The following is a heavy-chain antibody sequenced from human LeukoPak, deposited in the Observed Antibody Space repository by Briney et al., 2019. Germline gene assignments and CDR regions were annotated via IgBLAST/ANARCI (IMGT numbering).Heavy chain of an antibody. V-gene: IGHV3-48*03. CDR2: ISPTGTTI. J-gene: IGHJ4*02. D-gene: IGHD1-1*01. CDR1: GFTFSTYE. Sequence: GGSLRLSCAASGFTFSTYEMNWVRQAPGKGLEWVSYISPTGTTIYYAQSVKGRFTISRDNAKNSVYLHMNSLRVEDTAVYYCARKTLGTVYFDYWGQGILVTVSS. CDR3: ARKTLGTVYFDY.